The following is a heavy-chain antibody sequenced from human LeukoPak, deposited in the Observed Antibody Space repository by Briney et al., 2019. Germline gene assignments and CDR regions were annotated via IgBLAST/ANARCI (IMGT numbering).Heavy chain of an antibody. CDR1: GDSISNYY. CDR3: VRVKDGSNSLSGFDH. Sequence: SETLSLTCTVSGDSISNYYWSWIRQPPGKGLEWIGYVYYSGSTKYNPSLKSRVTISVDMSKNQFSLELSSVTAADTAVYYCVRVKDGSNSLSGFDHWGQGALLSVSS. V-gene: IGHV4-59*12. D-gene: IGHD5-24*01. J-gene: IGHJ4*02. CDR2: VYYSGST.